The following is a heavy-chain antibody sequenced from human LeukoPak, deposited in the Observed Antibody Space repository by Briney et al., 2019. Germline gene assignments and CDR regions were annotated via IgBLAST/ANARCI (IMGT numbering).Heavy chain of an antibody. D-gene: IGHD2-2*01. Sequence: GGSLRLSCAASGFTFSSYSMNWVRQAPGKGLEWVSSISSSSSYIYYADSVKGRFTISRDNAKNSLYLQMNSLRAEDTAVYYCARVGDIVVVPAEDYYFDYWGQGTLVTVSS. V-gene: IGHV3-21*01. CDR2: ISSSSSYI. CDR1: GFTFSSYS. CDR3: ARVGDIVVVPAEDYYFDY. J-gene: IGHJ4*02.